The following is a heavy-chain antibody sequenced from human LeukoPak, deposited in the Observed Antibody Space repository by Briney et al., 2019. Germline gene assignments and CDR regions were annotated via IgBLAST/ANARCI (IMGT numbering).Heavy chain of an antibody. Sequence: GGSLRLSCAASGFTFSSYWVSWVRQAAGKGLEWVADIKQDGSEKYYVDSVKGRFTISRDNAKNSLFLQMNSLRAEDTAVYYCARAGGYYYDSSGYYYAEEYYFDYWGQGTLVTVSS. D-gene: IGHD3-22*01. J-gene: IGHJ4*02. CDR3: ARAGGYYYDSSGYYYAEEYYFDY. V-gene: IGHV3-7*05. CDR1: GFTFSSYW. CDR2: IKQDGSEK.